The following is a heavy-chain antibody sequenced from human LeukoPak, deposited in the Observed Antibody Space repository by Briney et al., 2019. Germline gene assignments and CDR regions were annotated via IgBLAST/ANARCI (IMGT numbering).Heavy chain of an antibody. J-gene: IGHJ4*02. V-gene: IGHV1-18*01. Sequence: ASVKVSCKASGYTFTSYGISWVRQAPGQGLEWMGWISAYNGNTIYAQKLQGRVTMTTDTSTSTAYMELRSLRSDDTAVYYCARSTTRVGATTFYFDYWGQGTLVTVSS. CDR2: ISAYNGNT. D-gene: IGHD1-26*01. CDR1: GYTFTSYG. CDR3: ARSTTRVGATTFYFDY.